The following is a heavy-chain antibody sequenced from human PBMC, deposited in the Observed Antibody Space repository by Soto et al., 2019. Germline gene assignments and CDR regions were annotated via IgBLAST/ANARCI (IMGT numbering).Heavy chain of an antibody. CDR1: GFTFSSCF. CDR2: IWYDGSNK. Sequence: PGGSLRLSCAASGFTFSSCFMHWVRQAPGKGLEWVAVIWYDGSNKYYADSVKGRFTISRDNSKNTLYLQMNSLRAEDTAVYYCAKDLAARITIFGVVTSTDGLFYFDYWGQGTLVTVSS. D-gene: IGHD3-3*01. J-gene: IGHJ4*02. V-gene: IGHV3-33*06. CDR3: AKDLAARITIFGVVTSTDGLFYFDY.